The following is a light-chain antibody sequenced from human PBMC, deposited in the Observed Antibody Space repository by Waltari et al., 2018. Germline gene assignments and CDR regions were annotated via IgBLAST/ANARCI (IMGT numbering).Light chain of an antibody. CDR3: QQYNSYSLLT. V-gene: IGKV1-5*03. CDR1: QNINKW. CDR2: KAS. J-gene: IGKJ4*01. Sequence: VGDRFTITCRASQNINKWLAWYQQKPGKAPKLLIYKASTLESGVPSRFSGSGSGTEFTLTISSLQPDDFATYYCQQYNSYSLLTFGGGTKVEIK.